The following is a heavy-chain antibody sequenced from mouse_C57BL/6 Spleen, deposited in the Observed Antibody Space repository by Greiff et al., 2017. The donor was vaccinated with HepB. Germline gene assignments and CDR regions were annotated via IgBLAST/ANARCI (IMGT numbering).Heavy chain of an antibody. J-gene: IGHJ2*01. CDR1: GYTFTDYE. CDR3: TRWNRDFDY. Sequence: VQLQQSGAELVRPGASVTLSCKASGYTFTDYEMHWVKQTPVHGLEWIGAIDPDTGGTAYNQKFKGKAILTADKSSSTAYMELRSLTSEDSAVYYCTRWNRDFDYWGQGTTLTVSS. CDR2: IDPDTGGT. V-gene: IGHV1-15*01.